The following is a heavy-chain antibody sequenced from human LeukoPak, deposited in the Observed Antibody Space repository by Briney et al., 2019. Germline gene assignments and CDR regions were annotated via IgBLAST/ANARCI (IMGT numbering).Heavy chain of an antibody. CDR3: AREQYSSRLYNWFDP. D-gene: IGHD6-13*01. CDR2: ISSNGGST. Sequence: GGSLRLSCAASGFTFSSYAMHWVRQAPGKGLEYVSAISSNGGSTYYANSVKGRFTISRDNAKNTVYLQMNSLRAEDTAVYYCAREQYSSRLYNWFDPWGQGTLVTVSS. CDR1: GFTFSSYA. V-gene: IGHV3-64*01. J-gene: IGHJ5*02.